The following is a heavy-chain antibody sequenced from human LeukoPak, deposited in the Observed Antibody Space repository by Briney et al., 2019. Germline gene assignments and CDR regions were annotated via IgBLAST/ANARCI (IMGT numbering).Heavy chain of an antibody. CDR3: ARGGSGSYYISLYYYGMDV. Sequence: PGGSLRLSCAASGFTVSSNYMSWVRQAPRKGLEWVSVIYSGGSTYYADSVKGRFTISRDNSKNTLYLQMNSLRAEDTAAYYCARGGSGSYYISLYYYGMDVWGQGTTVTVSS. CDR1: GFTVSSNY. J-gene: IGHJ6*02. V-gene: IGHV3-66*01. CDR2: IYSGGST. D-gene: IGHD3-10*01.